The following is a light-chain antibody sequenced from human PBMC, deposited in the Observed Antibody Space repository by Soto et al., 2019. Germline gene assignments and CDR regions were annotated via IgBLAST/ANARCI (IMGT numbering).Light chain of an antibody. CDR3: QHYGSPPRVI. V-gene: IGKV3-20*01. CDR1: QSVSSSY. J-gene: IGKJ4*01. CDR2: GAS. Sequence: EIVLTQSPGTLSLSPGERATLSCRASQSVSSSYLAWYQQKPGQAPRLLIYGASSRATGIPDRFSASGSGAYLIFTCSRRELEDLAGYSCQHYGSPPRVIFGEGTKG.